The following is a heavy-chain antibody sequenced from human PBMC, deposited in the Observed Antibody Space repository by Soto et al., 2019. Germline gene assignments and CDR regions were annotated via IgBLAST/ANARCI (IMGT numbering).Heavy chain of an antibody. Sequence: PSETLSLTCTVSGGSISSYYWSWIRQTPGKGLEWIGYIYYSGSTNYNPSLKSRVTISVDTSKNQFSLKLSSVTAADTAVYYCARHPISGYDLGVNWFDPWGQGTLVTVSS. CDR3: ARHPISGYDLGVNWFDP. D-gene: IGHD5-12*01. V-gene: IGHV4-59*08. CDR2: IYYSGST. J-gene: IGHJ5*02. CDR1: GGSISSYY.